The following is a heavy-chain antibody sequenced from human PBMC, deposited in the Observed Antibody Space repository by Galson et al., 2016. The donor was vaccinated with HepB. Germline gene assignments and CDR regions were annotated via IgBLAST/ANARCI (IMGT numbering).Heavy chain of an antibody. CDR1: GFTFSLAW. V-gene: IGHV3-15*01. D-gene: IGHD2-21*01. CDR3: IHDWDYNYGMNV. Sequence: SLRLSCAGYGFTFSLAWMNWVRQAPGKGPEWVGRMKSKGGGGTTDFAAPVKGRFSITRDDSKNTLYLHRISLTAEDTAVYYCIHDWDYNYGMNVWGQGTTVTVSS. J-gene: IGHJ6*02. CDR2: MKSKGGGGTT.